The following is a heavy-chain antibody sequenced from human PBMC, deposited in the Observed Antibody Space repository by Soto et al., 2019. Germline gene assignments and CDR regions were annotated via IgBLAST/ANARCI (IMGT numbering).Heavy chain of an antibody. D-gene: IGHD6-13*01. CDR2: IYYSGST. V-gene: IGHV4-39*01. J-gene: IGHJ5*02. CDR1: GGSISSSSYY. CDR3: ARQRTKYSSSAP. Sequence: QLQLQESGPGLVKPSETLSLTCTVSGGSISSSSYYWGWIRQPPGKGLEWIGSIYYSGSTYYNPSLNSRVTISVDTSKNQFSLKLSSVTAADTAVYYCARQRTKYSSSAPWGQGTLVTVSS.